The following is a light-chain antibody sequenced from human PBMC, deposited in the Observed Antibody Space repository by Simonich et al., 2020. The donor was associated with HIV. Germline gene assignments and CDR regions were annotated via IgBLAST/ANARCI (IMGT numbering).Light chain of an antibody. Sequence: DIQMTQSQSSLSASVGDRVTIPCRASQGIRSNLNWYQQKPGKAPKLLIDTASSLQSGVPSRFSGSGSGTDFTLTISSLQPEDFATYYCQQSYNTPLTFGGGTKVEIK. J-gene: IGKJ4*01. CDR3: QQSYNTPLT. V-gene: IGKV1-39*01. CDR1: QGIRSN. CDR2: TAS.